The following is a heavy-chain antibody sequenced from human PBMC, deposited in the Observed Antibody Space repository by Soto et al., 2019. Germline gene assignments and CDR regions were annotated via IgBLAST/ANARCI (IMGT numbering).Heavy chain of an antibody. CDR3: ARDLASGSSGYYW. CDR1: GYTFTSYA. D-gene: IGHD3-22*01. V-gene: IGHV1-3*05. Sequence: QVQLVQSGAEEKKPGASVKVSCKASGYTFTSYAMHWVRQAPGQRLEWMGWINAGNGNTKYSQKFQGRVTITRDTSASTAYMEPSSLRSEDTAVYYCARDLASGSSGYYWWGQGTLVTVSS. CDR2: INAGNGNT. J-gene: IGHJ4*02.